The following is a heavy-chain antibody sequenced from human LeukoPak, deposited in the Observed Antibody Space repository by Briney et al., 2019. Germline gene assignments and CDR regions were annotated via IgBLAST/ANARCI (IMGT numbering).Heavy chain of an antibody. CDR3: AKLDSSGWYRGYFDY. J-gene: IGHJ4*02. V-gene: IGHV3-23*01. D-gene: IGHD6-19*01. Sequence: PGGSLRLSCAASGFTFSSYAMSWVRQAPGKGLEWVSVISGSGGSTYYADSVKGRFTISRDNAKKTLYLQMNSLRAEDTAVYYCAKLDSSGWYRGYFDYWGQGTLVTVSS. CDR2: ISGSGGST. CDR1: GFTFSSYA.